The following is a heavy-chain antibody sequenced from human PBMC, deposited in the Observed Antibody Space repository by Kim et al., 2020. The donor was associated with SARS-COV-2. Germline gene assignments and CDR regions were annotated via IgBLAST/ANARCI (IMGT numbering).Heavy chain of an antibody. D-gene: IGHD6-25*01. CDR3: ASYRYSGLFDY. J-gene: IGHJ4*02. Sequence: TYYADSVKGRFTISRDNSKNTLYLQMNSLRAEDTAVYYCASYRYSGLFDYWGQGTLVTVSS. V-gene: IGHV3-23*01. CDR2: T.